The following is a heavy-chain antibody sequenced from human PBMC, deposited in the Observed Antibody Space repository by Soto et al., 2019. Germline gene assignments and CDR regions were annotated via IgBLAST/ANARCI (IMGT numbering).Heavy chain of an antibody. CDR1: GFTFSSYA. CDR3: ARVERWTGGMDV. V-gene: IGHV3-30-3*01. CDR2: ISYDGSNK. J-gene: IGHJ6*02. Sequence: QVQLVESGGGVVQPGRSLRLSCAASGFTFSSYAMHWVRQAPGKGLEWVAVISYDGSNKYYADSVKGRFTISRDNSKNTLYLQMSSLRAEDTAVYYCARVERWTGGMDVWGQGTTVTVSS. D-gene: IGHD2-15*01.